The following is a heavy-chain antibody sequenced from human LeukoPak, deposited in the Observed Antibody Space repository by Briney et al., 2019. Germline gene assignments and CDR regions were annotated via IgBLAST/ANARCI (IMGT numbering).Heavy chain of an antibody. J-gene: IGHJ4*02. CDR1: GFTFDDYA. CDR2: ISWNSGSI. Sequence: PGGSLRLSCAASGFTFDDYAMHWVRQAPGKGLEWVSGISWNSGSIGYADSVKGRFTISRDNSKNTLYLQMNSLRAEDTAVYYCAKDSHSSLHPNVDPGFDYWGQGTLVTVSS. CDR3: AKDSHSSLHPNVDPGFDY. D-gene: IGHD6-13*01. V-gene: IGHV3-9*01.